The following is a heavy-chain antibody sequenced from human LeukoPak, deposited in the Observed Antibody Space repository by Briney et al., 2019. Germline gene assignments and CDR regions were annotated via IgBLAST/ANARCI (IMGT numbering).Heavy chain of an antibody. CDR3: ARLGDIVVVPAAIRYNWFDP. D-gene: IGHD2-2*01. J-gene: IGHJ5*02. CDR1: GGSISSSNW. V-gene: IGHV4-4*02. CDR2: IYYSGST. Sequence: SGTLSLTCAVSGGSISSSNWWSWVRQPPGKGLEWIGSIYYSGSTYYNPSLKSRVTISVDTSKNQFSLKLSSVTAADTAVYYCARLGDIVVVPAAIRYNWFDPWGQGTLVTVSS.